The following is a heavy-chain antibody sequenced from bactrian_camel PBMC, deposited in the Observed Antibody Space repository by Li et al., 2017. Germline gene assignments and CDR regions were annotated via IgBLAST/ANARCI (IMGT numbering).Heavy chain of an antibody. CDR2: FCTADGAT. V-gene: IGHV3S31*01. CDR1: GYNSIRQC. CDR3: ASDIMCATGGSWLQWDSRIGF. J-gene: IGHJ6*01. Sequence: VQLVESGGGSVQAGGSLRLSCVVSGYNSIRQCMGWFRQAPGKEREGVATFCTADGATYDADSVKGRFVISQDKVKNTIYLQMNSLKPEDTATYYCASDIMCATGGSWLQWDSRIGFYGQGTQVTVS. D-gene: IGHD6*01.